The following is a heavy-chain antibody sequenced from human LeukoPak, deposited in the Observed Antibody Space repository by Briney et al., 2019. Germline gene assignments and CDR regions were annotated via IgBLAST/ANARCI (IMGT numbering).Heavy chain of an antibody. Sequence: SETLSLTCAVYGGSFSGFYWSWIRQPPEKGLEWIGEINHSGTTKYNPSLKSRVTISVDTSKNQISLKVTSVTAADTAVYYCARSGAYCSGNSCPGGYWGQGTLVTVSS. J-gene: IGHJ4*02. V-gene: IGHV4-34*01. CDR2: INHSGTT. CDR3: ARSGAYCSGNSCPGGY. D-gene: IGHD2-2*01. CDR1: GGSFSGFY.